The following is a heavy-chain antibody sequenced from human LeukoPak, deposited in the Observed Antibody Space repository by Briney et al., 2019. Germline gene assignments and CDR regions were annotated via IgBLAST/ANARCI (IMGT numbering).Heavy chain of an antibody. D-gene: IGHD6-13*01. CDR3: ARGPKPFTLLIAATYYFDY. J-gene: IGHJ4*02. CDR2: ISSSSSYI. V-gene: IGHV3-21*01. CDR1: GFTFSSYS. Sequence: PGGSLRLSCAASGFTFSSYSMNWVRQAPGKGLEWVSSISSSSSYIYYADSVKGRFTISRDNAKNSLYLQMNSLRAEDTAVYYCARGPKPFTLLIAATYYFDYWGQGTLVTVSS.